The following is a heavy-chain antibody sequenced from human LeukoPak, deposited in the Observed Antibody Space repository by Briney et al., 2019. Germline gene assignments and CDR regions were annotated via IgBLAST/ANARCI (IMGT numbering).Heavy chain of an antibody. J-gene: IGHJ4*02. CDR1: GFTLRSYS. CDR3: AREFHDSSGYTIDY. CDR2: ISSSSSYI. D-gene: IGHD3-22*01. Sequence: GGSLRLSCAASGFTLRSYSMNWVRQAPGKGLEWVSSISSSSSYIYYADSVKGRFTISRDNAKNSLYLQMNSLRAEDTAVYYCAREFHDSSGYTIDYWGQGTLVTVSS. V-gene: IGHV3-21*01.